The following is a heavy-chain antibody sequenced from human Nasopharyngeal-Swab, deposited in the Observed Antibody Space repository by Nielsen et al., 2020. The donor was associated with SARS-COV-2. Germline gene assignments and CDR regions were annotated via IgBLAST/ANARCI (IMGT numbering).Heavy chain of an antibody. D-gene: IGHD3-3*01. CDR3: ARDMGSIFGVVFLFDY. CDR1: GYTFTSYG. V-gene: IGHV1-18*01. Sequence: ASVKVSCKASGYTFTSYGISWVRQAPGQGLEWMGWISAYNGNTNYAQKLQGRVTMTTDTSTSTAYMELRSLRSDDTAVYYCARDMGSIFGVVFLFDYWGQGTLVTVSS. J-gene: IGHJ4*02. CDR2: ISAYNGNT.